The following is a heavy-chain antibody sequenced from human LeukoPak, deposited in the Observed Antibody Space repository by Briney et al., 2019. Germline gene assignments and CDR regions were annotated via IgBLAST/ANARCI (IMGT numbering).Heavy chain of an antibody. CDR3: ARGGIVPTGILSGDWQKYDPYDI. J-gene: IGHJ3*02. V-gene: IGHV1-46*01. Sequence: ASVTVSCRASGYTFTTLYMHWVRQAPGQGLEWMGIINPSGGSTSYAQKFQGRVSMTRDMSTSTVYMELSSLRSEDTAVYYCARGGIVPTGILSGDWQKYDPYDIWGQGTMVTVSS. D-gene: IGHD2-2*01. CDR1: GYTFTTLY. CDR2: INPSGGST.